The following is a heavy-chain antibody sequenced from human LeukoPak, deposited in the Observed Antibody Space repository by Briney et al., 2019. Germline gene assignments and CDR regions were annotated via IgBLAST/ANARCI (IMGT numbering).Heavy chain of an antibody. D-gene: IGHD3-22*01. J-gene: IGHJ4*02. Sequence: SETLSLXCTVSGGSISSSGYYWGWNRQPPGKGLEWIVSIYYSGITYYNPSLKSRVTISVDTSKNQFSLKLSSVTAADTAVYYCARDSSGYYGADYWGQGTLVTVSS. CDR2: IYYSGIT. V-gene: IGHV4-39*02. CDR3: ARDSSGYYGADY. CDR1: GGSISSSGYY.